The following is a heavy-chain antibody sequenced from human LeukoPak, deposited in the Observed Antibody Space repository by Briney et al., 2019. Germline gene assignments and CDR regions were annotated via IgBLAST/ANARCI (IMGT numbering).Heavy chain of an antibody. CDR1: GGSISSYY. CDR3: ATADYDILTAQYYFDY. CDR2: IYYSGST. J-gene: IGHJ4*02. V-gene: IGHV4-59*01. D-gene: IGHD3-9*01. Sequence: PSETLSLTCTVSGGSISSYYWSWIRQPPGKGLEWIGYIYYSGSTNYNPSLKSRVTISVDTSKNQFSLKLSSVTAADTAVYYCATADYDILTAQYYFDYWGQGTLVTVSS.